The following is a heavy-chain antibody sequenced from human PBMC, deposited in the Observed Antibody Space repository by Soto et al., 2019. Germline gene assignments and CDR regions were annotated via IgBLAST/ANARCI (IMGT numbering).Heavy chain of an antibody. J-gene: IGHJ2*01. Sequence: QVQLVESGGGVVQPGRSLRLSCAASGFTFSSYAMHLFRQAPGKGLEWVAVISYDGSNKYYADSVKGRFTISRDNSKNTLYLQMNRLRAEDTAVYYCARDPLWGTAMVLWYFDLWGRGTLVTVSS. CDR2: ISYDGSNK. V-gene: IGHV3-30-3*01. CDR3: ARDPLWGTAMVLWYFDL. D-gene: IGHD5-18*01. CDR1: GFTFSSYA.